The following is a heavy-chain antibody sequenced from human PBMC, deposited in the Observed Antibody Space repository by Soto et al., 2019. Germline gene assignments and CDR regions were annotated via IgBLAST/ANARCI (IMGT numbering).Heavy chain of an antibody. CDR1: GGSIISHY. J-gene: IGHJ4*02. CDR3: ARSDGRY. V-gene: IGHV4-59*11. CDR2: IYYSGST. Sequence: PSETLSLTCTFFGGSIISHYWSWIRQPPGKGLEWIGYIYYSGSTNYNPSLKSRVTISVDTSKNQFSLKLSSVTAADTAVYYCARSDGRYWGQGTLVTVSS.